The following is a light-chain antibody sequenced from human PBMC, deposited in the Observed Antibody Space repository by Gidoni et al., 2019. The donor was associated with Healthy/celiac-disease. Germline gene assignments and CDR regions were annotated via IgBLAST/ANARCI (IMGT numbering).Light chain of an antibody. V-gene: IGLV3-1*01. CDR1: KLGDKY. J-gene: IGLJ2*01. Sequence: SYALTQPPSVSVSPGQTASITCSGAKLGDKYACWYQQKPGQSPVLVIYQDSKRPSGIPERFSGSNSGNTATLTISGTQAMDEADYYCQAWDSSTPVVFGGGTKLTVL. CDR3: QAWDSSTPVV. CDR2: QDS.